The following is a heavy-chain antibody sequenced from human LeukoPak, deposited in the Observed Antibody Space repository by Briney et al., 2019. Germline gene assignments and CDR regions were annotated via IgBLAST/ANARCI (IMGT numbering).Heavy chain of an antibody. CDR3: ASGELLLFTY. V-gene: IGHV3-48*01. CDR2: ISSSSSTI. D-gene: IGHD3-10*01. Sequence: GGSLRLSCATSGFTFSSYSMNWVRQAPGKGLEWVSYISSSSSTIYYADSVKGRFTISRDNSENTLYLQMNSLRAEDTAVYYCASGELLLFTYWGQGTLVTVSS. J-gene: IGHJ4*02. CDR1: GFTFSSYS.